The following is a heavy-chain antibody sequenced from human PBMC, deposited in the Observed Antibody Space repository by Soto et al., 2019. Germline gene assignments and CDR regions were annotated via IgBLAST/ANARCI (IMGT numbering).Heavy chain of an antibody. CDR1: GFTFGHYG. Sequence: QEHLVESGGGVVQPGRSLRLSCAASGFTFGHYGMHWVRQAPGKGLEWVAVISYDEDNIYYADSVRGRFTISRDNSENTLYLQMNSLRPEETGVYFCARSGTKVTTFWYLDLWGRGTLVTASS. V-gene: IGHV3-30*03. CDR2: ISYDEDNI. CDR3: ARSGTKVTTFWYLDL. J-gene: IGHJ2*01. D-gene: IGHD4-17*01.